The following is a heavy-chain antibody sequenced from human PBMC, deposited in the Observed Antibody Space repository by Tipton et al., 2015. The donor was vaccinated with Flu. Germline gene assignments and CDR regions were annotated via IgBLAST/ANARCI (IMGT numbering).Heavy chain of an antibody. J-gene: IGHJ3*02. V-gene: IGHV4-39*07. CDR1: GGSISSSSYY. Sequence: TLSLTCTVSGGSISSSSYYWGWIRQPPGKGLEWIGSIYYSGSTYYNPSLKSRVTISVETSKNQFSLKLSSVTAADTAVYYCARSDVVAATLDAFDIWGQGTMVTVSS. CDR2: IYYSGST. D-gene: IGHD2-15*01. CDR3: ARSDVVAATLDAFDI.